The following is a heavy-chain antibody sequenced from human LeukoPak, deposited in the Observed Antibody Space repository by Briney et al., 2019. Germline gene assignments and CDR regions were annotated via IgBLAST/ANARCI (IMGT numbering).Heavy chain of an antibody. D-gene: IGHD3-3*01. CDR2: ISAYNGNT. CDR1: GYTFTSYG. J-gene: IGHJ6*02. V-gene: IGHV1-18*01. Sequence: ASVKVSCKASGYTFTSYGISWVRQAPGQGLEWMGWISAYNGNTNYAQKLQGRVTMTTDTSTSTAYMELRSLRSDDTAVYYCAREDFWSGYYYYYYYGMDVRGQGTTVTVSS. CDR3: AREDFWSGYYYYYYYGMDV.